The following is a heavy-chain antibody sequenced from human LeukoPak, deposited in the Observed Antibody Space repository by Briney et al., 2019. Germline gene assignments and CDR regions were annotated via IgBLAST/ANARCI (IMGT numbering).Heavy chain of an antibody. Sequence: ASVTVSCKASGYTFTGYYMHWVRQAPGQGLEWMGWINPNSGGTNYAQKFQGRVTMTRDTSISTAYMELSRLRSDDTAVYYCAREILTGYSSAWGAFDIWGQGTMVTVSS. V-gene: IGHV1-2*02. J-gene: IGHJ3*02. D-gene: IGHD6-19*01. CDR2: INPNSGGT. CDR3: AREILTGYSSAWGAFDI. CDR1: GYTFTGYY.